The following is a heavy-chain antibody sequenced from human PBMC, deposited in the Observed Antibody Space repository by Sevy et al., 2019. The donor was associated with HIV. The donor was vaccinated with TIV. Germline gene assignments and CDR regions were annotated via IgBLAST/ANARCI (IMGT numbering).Heavy chain of an antibody. D-gene: IGHD3-3*01. Sequence: GGSLRLSCAASGFMFSYYAMNWVRQAPGKGLEWVAVISYDGSEKYDADSVKGRFTISRDNAKNTLYLQMNGLRPDDTAVYYCEKDRGNFGLVYYFDSWVQRTLVTVSS. CDR1: GFMFSYYA. J-gene: IGHJ4*02. CDR2: ISYDGSEK. CDR3: EKDRGNFGLVYYFDS. V-gene: IGHV3-30*18.